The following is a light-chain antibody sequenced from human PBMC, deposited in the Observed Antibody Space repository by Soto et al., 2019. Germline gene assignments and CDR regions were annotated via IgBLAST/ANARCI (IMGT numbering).Light chain of an antibody. Sequence: EIVLTQSPATLSLSPWKRATLSCMASQSVSRYLAWYQQKPGQAPRPLIYDASNRATGIPARFSGNGSGTDFTLTISSLEPEDFGVYYCQQRSNWPPLTFGGGTKVDI. J-gene: IGKJ4*01. CDR1: QSVSRY. CDR3: QQRSNWPPLT. V-gene: IGKV3-11*01. CDR2: DAS.